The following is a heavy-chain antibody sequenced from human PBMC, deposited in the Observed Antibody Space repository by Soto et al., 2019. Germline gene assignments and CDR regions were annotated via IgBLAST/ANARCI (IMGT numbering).Heavy chain of an antibody. D-gene: IGHD2-15*01. V-gene: IGHV4-30-2*01. CDR1: GGSISSGGYS. CDR2: SYHRGST. CDR3: ARGQVVAAQH. J-gene: IGHJ4*02. Sequence: QLQLQESGSGLVKPSQTLSLTCAVSGGSISSGGYSWSWIRQPPGKGLEWIGYSYHRGSTYYSPSRKSRVTISVGRAKNQFSRKLSYVTAADTAVYYCARGQVVAAQHWGQGTLVTVSS.